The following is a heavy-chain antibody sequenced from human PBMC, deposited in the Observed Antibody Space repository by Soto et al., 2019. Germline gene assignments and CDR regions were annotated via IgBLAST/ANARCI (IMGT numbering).Heavy chain of an antibody. V-gene: IGHV4-59*08. Sequence: SETLSLTCTVSGGSISSYYWSWIRQPPGKGLEWIGYIYYSGSTNYNPSLKSRVTISVDTSKNQFSLKLSSVTAADTAVYYCATSGEGYDILTGPNYYYYGMDVWGQGTTVTVSS. CDR1: GGSISSYY. CDR3: ATSGEGYDILTGPNYYYYGMDV. D-gene: IGHD3-9*01. J-gene: IGHJ6*02. CDR2: IYYSGST.